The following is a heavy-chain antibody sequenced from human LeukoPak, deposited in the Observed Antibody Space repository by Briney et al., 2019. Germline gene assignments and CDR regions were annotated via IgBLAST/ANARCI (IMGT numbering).Heavy chain of an antibody. V-gene: IGHV1-18*01. Sequence: ASVKVSCKASGGTFSSYAISWVRQAPGQGLEWMGWISAYNGNTNYAQKLQGRVTMTTDTSTSTAYMELRSLRSDDTAVYYCARSLGSSGWYGDFDYWGQGTLVTVSS. CDR3: ARSLGSSGWYGDFDY. D-gene: IGHD6-19*01. CDR2: ISAYNGNT. CDR1: GGTFSSYA. J-gene: IGHJ4*02.